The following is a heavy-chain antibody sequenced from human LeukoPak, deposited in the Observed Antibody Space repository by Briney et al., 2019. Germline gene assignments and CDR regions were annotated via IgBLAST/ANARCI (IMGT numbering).Heavy chain of an antibody. Sequence: GGSLKISCKGSGYSFTSYWIGWVRQMPGKGLEWMGIIYPGDSDTRYSPSFQGQVTISADKSISTAYLQWSSLKASETAMYYCARAGDSSGYYYHYWGQGTLVTVSS. V-gene: IGHV5-51*01. CDR3: ARAGDSSGYYYHY. J-gene: IGHJ4*02. D-gene: IGHD3-22*01. CDR1: GYSFTSYW. CDR2: IYPGDSDT.